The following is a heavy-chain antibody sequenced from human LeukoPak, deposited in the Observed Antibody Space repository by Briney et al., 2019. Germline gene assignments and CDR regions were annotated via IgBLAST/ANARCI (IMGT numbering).Heavy chain of an antibody. Sequence: ASVKVSCKASGGTFSSYAISWVRQAPGQGLEWMGGIIPIFGTANYAQKFRGRVTITADKSTSTAYMELRSLRSDDTAVYYCARGPSITMVRGGQWYYYMDVWGKGTTVTISS. CDR1: GGTFSSYA. D-gene: IGHD3-10*01. V-gene: IGHV1-69*06. CDR2: IIPIFGTA. J-gene: IGHJ6*03. CDR3: ARGPSITMVRGGQWYYYMDV.